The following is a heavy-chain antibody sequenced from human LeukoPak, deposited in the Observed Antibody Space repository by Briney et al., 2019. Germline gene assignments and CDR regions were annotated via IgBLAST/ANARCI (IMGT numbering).Heavy chain of an antibody. D-gene: IGHD4-23*01. CDR3: AREPITTTVVTPELFDY. CDR2: IYYSGST. J-gene: IGHJ4*02. CDR1: GGSISSSSYY. V-gene: IGHV4-39*01. Sequence: SETVSLTCTVSGGSISSSSYYWGWIRQPPGKGLEWIGSIYYSGSTYYNPSLKSRVTISVDTSKNQFSLKLSSVTAADTAVYYCAREPITTTVVTPELFDYWGQGTLVTVSS.